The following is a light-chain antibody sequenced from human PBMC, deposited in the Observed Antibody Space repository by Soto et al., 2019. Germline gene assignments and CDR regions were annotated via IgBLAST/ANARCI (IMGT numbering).Light chain of an antibody. CDR1: QSISGW. Sequence: DIQVTQSPSTLSASVGDRVTITCRASQSISGWLAWYQQKPGKAPNLLIYKASTLESGVPSRFSGSGPGTEFTLTISGLQPDDFATYYCQQYNNYGSWTFGQGTKVEIK. CDR3: QQYNNYGSWT. CDR2: KAS. J-gene: IGKJ1*01. V-gene: IGKV1-5*03.